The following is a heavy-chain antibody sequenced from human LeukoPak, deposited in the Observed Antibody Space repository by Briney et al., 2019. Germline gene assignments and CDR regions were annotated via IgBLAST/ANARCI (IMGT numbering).Heavy chain of an antibody. CDR1: GFTFSSYA. V-gene: IGHV3-23*01. J-gene: IGHJ6*03. Sequence: RPGGSLRLSCAASGFTFSSYAMSWVRQAPGKGLEWVSAISGSGGSTYYADSVKGRFTISRDNSKNTVYLQMNSLRAEDTALYYCAKSGVVRGAIYQYYYMDVWGKGTTVTVSS. CDR2: ISGSGGST. CDR3: AKSGVVRGAIYQYYYMDV. D-gene: IGHD3-10*01.